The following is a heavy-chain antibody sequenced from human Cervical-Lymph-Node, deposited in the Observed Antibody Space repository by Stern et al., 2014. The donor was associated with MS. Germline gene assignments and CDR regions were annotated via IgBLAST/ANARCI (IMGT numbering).Heavy chain of an antibody. CDR1: GYTFSRYG. CDR3: ARDGVGGEVMVRYSSGWYDY. V-gene: IGHV1-18*01. J-gene: IGHJ4*02. Sequence: QVQLVQSGAEVKKPGASVKVSCKASGYTFSRYGITWVRQAPGQGLEWMGWISGYNGNTNYAQKLQGRVTMTTDTSTSTAYMELRSLRSDDTAVYYCARDGVGGEVMVRYSSGWYDYWGQGTLVTVSS. CDR2: ISGYNGNT. D-gene: IGHD6-19*01.